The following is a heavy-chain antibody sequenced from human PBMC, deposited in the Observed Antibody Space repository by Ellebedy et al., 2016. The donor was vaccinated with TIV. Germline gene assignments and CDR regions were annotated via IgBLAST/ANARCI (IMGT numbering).Heavy chain of an antibody. D-gene: IGHD2-2*02. CDR2: IHGSGVST. J-gene: IGHJ1*01. CDR3: AKDPGYCSSTSCYRYFQH. Sequence: GESLKISXAASGFTFSSYAMRWVRQAPGKGLEWVSAIHGSGVSTYYADSVKGRFTISRDNSKNTLYLQMNSLRAEDTAVYYCAKDPGYCSSTSCYRYFQHWGQGTLVTVSS. V-gene: IGHV3-23*01. CDR1: GFTFSSYA.